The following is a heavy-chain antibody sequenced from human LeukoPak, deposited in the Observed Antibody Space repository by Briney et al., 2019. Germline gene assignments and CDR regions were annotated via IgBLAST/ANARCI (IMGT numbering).Heavy chain of an antibody. CDR3: ARGHLGYCSSTSCYGIADH. D-gene: IGHD2-2*01. V-gene: IGHV1-69*13. CDR1: GGTFSSYA. J-gene: IGHJ4*02. CDR2: IIPIFGTA. Sequence: SVKVSCKASGGTFSSYAISWVRQAPGQGLEWMGGIIPIFGTANYAQKFQGRVTITADESTSTAYMELSSLRSEDTAVYYCARGHLGYCSSTSCYGIADHWGQGTLVTVSS.